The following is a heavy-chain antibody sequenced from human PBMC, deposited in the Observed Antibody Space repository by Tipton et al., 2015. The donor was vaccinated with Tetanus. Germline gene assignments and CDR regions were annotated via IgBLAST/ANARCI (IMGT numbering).Heavy chain of an antibody. D-gene: IGHD5-24*01. CDR2: ISSSGSIV. Sequence: LSLTCAASGFTFSSYEMNWVRQAPGKGLEWVSYISSSGSIVYYADSVKGRFTFSRDNAKNSLYLQMNSLRVEDTALYYCTRHRRGDGYNLGAYWGPGTLVTVSS. J-gene: IGHJ4*02. CDR1: GFTFSSYE. CDR3: TRHRRGDGYNLGAY. V-gene: IGHV3-48*03.